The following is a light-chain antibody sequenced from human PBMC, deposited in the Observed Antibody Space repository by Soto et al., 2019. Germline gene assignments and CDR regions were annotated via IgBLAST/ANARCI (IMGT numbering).Light chain of an antibody. CDR3: QQRSNWPPIT. CDR1: QSVSRY. CDR2: DAS. Sequence: EIVLTQSPATLSLSPGEGATLSRRASQSVSRYLAWYQQKPGQAPRLLIYDASNRATGIPARFSGSGSGTDFTLTISSLEPEDFAVYYCQQRSNWPPITFGQGTRLEIK. J-gene: IGKJ5*01. V-gene: IGKV3-11*01.